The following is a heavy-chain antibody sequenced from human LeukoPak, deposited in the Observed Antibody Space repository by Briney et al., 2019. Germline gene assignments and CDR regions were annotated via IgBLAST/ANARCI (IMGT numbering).Heavy chain of an antibody. V-gene: IGHV1-58*01. CDR2: IVVGSGNT. Sequence: SVKVSCKASGFTFTSSAVQWVRQARGQRLEWIGWIVVGSGNTNYAQKFQERVTITRDMSTSTAYMELSSLRSEDTAVYYCAADGEAHDAFDIWGQGTTVTVSS. J-gene: IGHJ3*02. CDR3: AADGEAHDAFDI. CDR1: GFTFTSSA.